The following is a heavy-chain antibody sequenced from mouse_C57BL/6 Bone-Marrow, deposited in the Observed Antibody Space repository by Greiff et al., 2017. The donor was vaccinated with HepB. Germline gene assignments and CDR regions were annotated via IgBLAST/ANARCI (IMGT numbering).Heavy chain of an antibody. CDR2: INPSTGGT. CDR1: GYSFTGYY. D-gene: IGHD3-2*02. CDR3: ARSPLRDYAMDY. J-gene: IGHJ4*01. V-gene: IGHV1-42*01. Sequence: VQLQQSGPELVKPGASVKISCKASGYSFTGYYMNWVKQSPEKSLEWIGEINPSTGGTTYNQKFKAKATLTVDKSSRPAYMQLKSLTSEDSAVYYCARSPLRDYAMDYWGQGTSVTVPS.